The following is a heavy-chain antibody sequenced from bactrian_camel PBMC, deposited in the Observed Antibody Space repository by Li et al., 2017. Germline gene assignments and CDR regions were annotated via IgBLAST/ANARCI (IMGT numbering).Heavy chain of an antibody. CDR1: EFSLY. V-gene: IGHV3-2*01. J-gene: IGHJ4*01. CDR3: ATVHGYGGSWFPLYHLGRGDDGY. D-gene: IGHD6*01. Sequence: HVQLVESGGGLVQPGTSARLSCVASEFSLYMVWVRQAPGKGLDWVASIYSDGDYTYYADSVKGRFSISRDDAKNTVYLQMNSLKSEDTAQYYCATVHGYGGSWFPLYHLGRGDDGYWGQGTQVTVS. CDR2: IYSDGDYT.